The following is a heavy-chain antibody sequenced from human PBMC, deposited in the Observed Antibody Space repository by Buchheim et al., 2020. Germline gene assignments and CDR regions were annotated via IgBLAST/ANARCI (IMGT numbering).Heavy chain of an antibody. CDR1: GFTFSSYC. J-gene: IGHJ6*02. CDR2: IKQDGSEK. D-gene: IGHD6-6*01. V-gene: IGHV3-7*01. CDR3: AGDRVAGGRPYGMDV. Sequence: EVQLVESGGGLVQPGGSLRLSCAASGFTFSSYCMSWVRQAPGKGLEWVANIKQDGSEKYYVDSVKGRFTISRDNAKNSLYPQMSSLRAEDTAVYYCAGDRVAGGRPYGMDVWGQGTT.